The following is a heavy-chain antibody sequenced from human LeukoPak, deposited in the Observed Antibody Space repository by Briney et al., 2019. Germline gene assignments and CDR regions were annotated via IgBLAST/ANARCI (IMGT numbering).Heavy chain of an antibody. J-gene: IGHJ3*01. Sequence: QSGGSLRLSCVGSDFTFANYAMTWVRLTPGKGLEWVSSIKGSGSYAMYADSVSGRFTTSRYNSRNTIFLQMTSLRAEDTAIYYCGRDPNGDYIGAFEFWGLGTLVSVSS. CDR2: IKGSGSYA. D-gene: IGHD4-17*01. CDR3: GRDPNGDYIGAFEF. CDR1: DFTFANYA. V-gene: IGHV3-23*01.